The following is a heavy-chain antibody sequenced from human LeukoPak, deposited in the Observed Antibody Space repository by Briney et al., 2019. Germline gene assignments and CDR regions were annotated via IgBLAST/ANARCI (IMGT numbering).Heavy chain of an antibody. Sequence: GASVKVSCKASGYSLSDYGISWARQAPGQGLEWMGWIATYNGRTKYAEKFQDRVTMTTDTPTSTIHMELRTLRFDDTAVYYCARDMVGLAADGNWFDPWGQGTLVTVSS. J-gene: IGHJ5*02. D-gene: IGHD6-13*01. V-gene: IGHV1-18*01. CDR1: GYSLSDYG. CDR2: IATYNGRT. CDR3: ARDMVGLAADGNWFDP.